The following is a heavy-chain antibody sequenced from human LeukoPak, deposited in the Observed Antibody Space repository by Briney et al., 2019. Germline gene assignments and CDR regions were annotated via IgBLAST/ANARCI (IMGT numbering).Heavy chain of an antibody. CDR3: ARDRGADYDKSGYYYTTYYFDS. D-gene: IGHD3-22*01. Sequence: SETLSLTCTVSGGSISSSSYYWGWIRQPPGKGLEWIGSIYYSGSTYYNPSLKSRATISVDKSRNQFSLKLSSVTAADTAVYYCARDRGADYDKSGYYYTTYYFDSWGRGTLVTVSS. V-gene: IGHV4-39*07. CDR2: IYYSGST. CDR1: GGSISSSSYY. J-gene: IGHJ4*02.